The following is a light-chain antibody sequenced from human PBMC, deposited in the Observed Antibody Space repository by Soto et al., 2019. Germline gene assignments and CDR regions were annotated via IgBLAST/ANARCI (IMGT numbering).Light chain of an antibody. CDR2: DVS. V-gene: IGLV2-14*01. CDR1: SSDVGGYNY. J-gene: IGLJ2*01. Sequence: QSVLTQPASVSGSPGQSITISCTGTSSDVGGYNYVSWYQQHPGKAPKLMIYDVSNRPSGVSNRFSGSKSGNTASLTISGLQAEDEADYYCSSYTSSILVFDGGTKVTVL. CDR3: SSYTSSILV.